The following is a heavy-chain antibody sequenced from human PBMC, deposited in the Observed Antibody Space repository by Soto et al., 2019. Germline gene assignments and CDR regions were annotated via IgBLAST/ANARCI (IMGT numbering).Heavy chain of an antibody. D-gene: IGHD2-2*01. CDR1: GYTFTGYY. Sequence: ASVKVSCKASGYTFTGYYMHWVRQAPGQGREWMGWINPNSGGTNYAQKFQGWVTMTRDTSISTAYMELSRLRSDDTAVYYCASDRGIGPASMLHEEFDTLVQWXMVTFSS. V-gene: IGHV1-2*04. J-gene: IGHJ3*02. CDR3: ASDRGIGPASMLHEEFDT. CDR2: INPNSGGT.